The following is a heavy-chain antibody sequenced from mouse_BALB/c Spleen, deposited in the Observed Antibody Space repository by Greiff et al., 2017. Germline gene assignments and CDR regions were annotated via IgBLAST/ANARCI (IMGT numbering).Heavy chain of an antibody. D-gene: IGHD2-10*02. CDR2: INPSSGYT. J-gene: IGHJ4*01. CDR1: GYTFTSYT. V-gene: IGHV1-4*02. Sequence: VQLQQSAAELARPGASVKMSCKASGYTFTSYTMHWVKQRPGQGLEWIGYINPSSGYTEYNQKFKDKTTLTADKSSSTAYMQLSSLTSEDSAVYYCARGLYGNYFYAMDYWGQGTSVTVSS. CDR3: ARGLYGNYFYAMDY.